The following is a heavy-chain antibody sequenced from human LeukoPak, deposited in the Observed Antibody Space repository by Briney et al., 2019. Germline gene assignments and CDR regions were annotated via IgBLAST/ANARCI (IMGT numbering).Heavy chain of an antibody. V-gene: IGHV3-53*01. CDR3: ARGVEPLAANTLAY. CDR2: LYSDGNT. J-gene: IGHJ4*02. Sequence: GGSLRLSCAASGFTVITDDMTWVRQAPGKGLEWVSVLYSDGNTKCADSVQGRFTISRDNSKNTLYLEMNSLSPDDTAVYYCARGVEPLAANTLAYWGQGTLVTVSS. CDR1: GFTVITDD. D-gene: IGHD1-14*01.